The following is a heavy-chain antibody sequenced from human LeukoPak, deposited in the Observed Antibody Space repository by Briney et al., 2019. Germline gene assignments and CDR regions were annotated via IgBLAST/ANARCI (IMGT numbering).Heavy chain of an antibody. D-gene: IGHD1-26*01. CDR2: IIPISGTT. J-gene: IGHJ5*02. CDR3: ARKLRLGGNWFDP. Sequence: SVKVSCKTSGGTFTSYAITWVRQAPGQGLEWMGKIIPISGTTNYAQKFQGRVTFTADESTSTAYMELSSLRSEDTALYYCARKLRLGGNWFDPWGQGTLVTVFS. CDR1: GGTFTSYA. V-gene: IGHV1-69*15.